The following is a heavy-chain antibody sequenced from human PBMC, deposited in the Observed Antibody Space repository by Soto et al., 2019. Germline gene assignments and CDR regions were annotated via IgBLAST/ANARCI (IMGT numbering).Heavy chain of an antibody. J-gene: IGHJ4*02. D-gene: IGHD3-22*01. Sequence: QVQLVQSGAEVRKPGSSVKLSCKASGGTFSTYAISWVRQAPGQGLEWMGGIIPIFGTANYAQKFQGRVTITADESTGTAYMELSSLKSEDTAVYYCARDGRDYYECSGCIDHWGQGTLVTVSS. CDR1: GGTFSTYA. V-gene: IGHV1-69*12. CDR3: ARDGRDYYECSGCIDH. CDR2: IIPIFGTA.